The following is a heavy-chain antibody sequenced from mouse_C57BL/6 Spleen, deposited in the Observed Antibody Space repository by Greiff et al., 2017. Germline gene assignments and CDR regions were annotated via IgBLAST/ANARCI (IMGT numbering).Heavy chain of an antibody. V-gene: IGHV1-80*01. CDR3: ARRGLLRYTGAMDY. J-gene: IGHJ4*01. CDR2: IYPGDGDT. Sequence: QVQLKQSGAELVKPGASVKISCKASGYAFSSYWMNWVKQRPGKGLEWIGQIYPGDGDTNYNGKFKGKATLTADKSSSTAYMQLSSLTSEDSAVYFCARRGLLRYTGAMDYWGQGTSVTVSS. CDR1: GYAFSSYW. D-gene: IGHD1-1*01.